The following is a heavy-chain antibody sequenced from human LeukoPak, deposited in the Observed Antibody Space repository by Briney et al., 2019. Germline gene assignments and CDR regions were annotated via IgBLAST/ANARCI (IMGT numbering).Heavy chain of an antibody. CDR2: ISYDGSNK. J-gene: IGHJ6*02. CDR1: GFTFSSYA. D-gene: IGHD3-3*01. V-gene: IGHV3-30-3*01. CDR3: ARDRSTIFGVVISYYYGMDV. Sequence: GGSLRLSCAASGFTFSSYAMHWVRQAPGKGLEWVAVISYDGSNKYYADSAKGRFTISRDNSKNTLYLQMNSLRAEDTAVYYCARDRSTIFGVVISYYYGMDVWGQGTTVTVSS.